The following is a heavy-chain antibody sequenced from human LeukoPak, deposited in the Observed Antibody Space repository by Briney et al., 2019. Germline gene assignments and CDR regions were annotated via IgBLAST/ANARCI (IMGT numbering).Heavy chain of an antibody. J-gene: IGHJ4*02. Sequence: PGGSLRLSCAASGFTFSSYWMHWVRQAPGKGLVWVSCIHSDGSITRYADSVKGRFTISRDNAKNTLFLQMNSLRAEDTAVYYCAKDVPVAYFDYWGQGTLVTVSS. CDR2: IHSDGSIT. CDR1: GFTFSSYW. V-gene: IGHV3-74*01. CDR3: AKDVPVAYFDY. D-gene: IGHD2-2*01.